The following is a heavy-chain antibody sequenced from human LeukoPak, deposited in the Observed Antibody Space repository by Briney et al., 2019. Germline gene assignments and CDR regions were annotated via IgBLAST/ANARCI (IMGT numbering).Heavy chain of an antibody. V-gene: IGHV1-2*02. D-gene: IGHD6-19*01. Sequence: ASVKVSCKAPVYTFTGYYMHWVRQAPGQGLEWMGWINPNSGGTNYAQKFQGRVTMTRDTSISTAYMELSRLRSDDTAVYYCARGVDQWPGKPFDYWGQGTLVTVSS. CDR3: ARGVDQWPGKPFDY. J-gene: IGHJ4*02. CDR1: VYTFTGYY. CDR2: INPNSGGT.